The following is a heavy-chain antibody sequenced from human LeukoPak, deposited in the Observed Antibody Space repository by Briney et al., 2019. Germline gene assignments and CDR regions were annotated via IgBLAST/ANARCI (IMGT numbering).Heavy chain of an antibody. V-gene: IGHV4-59*01. Sequence: PSETLSLTCTVSGGSISSYYWSWIRQPPGKGLEWIGYIYYSGSTNYNPSLKSRVTISVDTSKNQFSLKLSSVTAADTAVYYCARMGAIAGASTNPDHWGQGTLVTVSS. D-gene: IGHD4/OR15-4a*01. J-gene: IGHJ4*02. CDR3: ARMGAIAGASTNPDH. CDR2: IYYSGST. CDR1: GGSISSYY.